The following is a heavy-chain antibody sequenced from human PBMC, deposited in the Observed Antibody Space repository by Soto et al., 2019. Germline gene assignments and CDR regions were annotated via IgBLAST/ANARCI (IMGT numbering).Heavy chain of an antibody. V-gene: IGHV3-7*01. CDR1: GFTFSIYW. CDR3: ARVRGYCSSTSCYDTETHAFDI. J-gene: IGHJ3*02. CDR2: IKQDGSEK. Sequence: GGSLRLSCAASGFTFSIYWMSWVCQAPGKGLEWVANIKQDGSEKYYVDSVKGRFTISRDNAKNSLYLQMNSLRAEDTAVYYCARVRGYCSSTSCYDTETHAFDIWGQGTMVTVSS. D-gene: IGHD2-2*01.